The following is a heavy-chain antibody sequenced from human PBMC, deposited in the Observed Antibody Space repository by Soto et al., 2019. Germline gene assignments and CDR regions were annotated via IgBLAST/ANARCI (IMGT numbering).Heavy chain of an antibody. D-gene: IGHD6-13*01. CDR2: ISGSGGST. V-gene: IGHV3-23*01. CDR3: ARRGPGTYFDY. Sequence: EVQLLESGGGLVQPGGSLRLSCAASGFTFSSYAMNWVRQAPGKGLEWVSVISGSGGSTYYADSVKGRFTISRDNSKNALYLQMNSLRAEDTAVYYCARRGPGTYFDYWGQGTLVTVSS. J-gene: IGHJ4*02. CDR1: GFTFSSYA.